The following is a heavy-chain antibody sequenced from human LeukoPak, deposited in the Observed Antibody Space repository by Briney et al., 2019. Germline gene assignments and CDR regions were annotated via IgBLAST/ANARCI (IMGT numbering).Heavy chain of an antibody. D-gene: IGHD6-13*01. CDR2: INHSGST. Sequence: SETLSLTCGVYGGSFSGYYWNWIRQPPGKGLEWIGEINHSGSTNYNPSLKSRVTISVDTSKNQFSLKLSSVTAADTAVYYCAKDVSSSWYFDYWGQGTLVTVSS. CDR3: AKDVSSSWYFDY. CDR1: GGSFSGYY. V-gene: IGHV4-34*01. J-gene: IGHJ4*02.